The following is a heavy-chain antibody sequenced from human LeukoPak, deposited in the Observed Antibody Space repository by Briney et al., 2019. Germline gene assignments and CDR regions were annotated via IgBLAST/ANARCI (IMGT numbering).Heavy chain of an antibody. CDR2: VLHTGST. CDR3: ARGPAAVHP. Sequence: PSETLFLTCAVHGYSLTNHYWIWIRQPPGKGLEWIAEVLHTGSTNCNPSFKSRVTVSVDTSKNQFFLNLTSVTAADTAVYYCARGPAAVHPWGRGILVTVSS. V-gene: IGHV4-34*12. CDR1: GYSLTNHY. J-gene: IGHJ5*02. D-gene: IGHD6-13*01.